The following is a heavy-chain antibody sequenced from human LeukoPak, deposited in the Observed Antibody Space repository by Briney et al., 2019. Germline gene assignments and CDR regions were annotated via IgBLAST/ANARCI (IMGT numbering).Heavy chain of an antibody. J-gene: IGHJ4*02. CDR1: GFTFTSSA. CDR2: IVVGSGNT. V-gene: IGHV1-58*01. Sequence: TSVKVSCKASGFTFTSSAVQWVRQARGQRPEWIGWIVVGSGNTNYAQKFQERVTLTRDMSTSTAYMELSSLRSEDTAVYYCAADPYDYGDYVLGYWGQGTLVTVSS. D-gene: IGHD4-17*01. CDR3: AADPYDYGDYVLGY.